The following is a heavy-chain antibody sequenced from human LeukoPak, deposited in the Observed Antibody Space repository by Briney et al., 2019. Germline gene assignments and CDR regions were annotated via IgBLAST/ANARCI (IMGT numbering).Heavy chain of an antibody. CDR2: ISGSGGST. CDR3: AKDLAYDSTGPLDY. D-gene: IGHD3-22*01. Sequence: GGSLRLSCAASGFTFSSYAMSWVRQAPGKGLEWVSAISGSGGSTYYADSVKGRFTISRDSSKNTLYLQVNSLRAEDTAIYYCAKDLAYDSTGPLDYWGQGTLVTVSS. CDR1: GFTFSSYA. V-gene: IGHV3-23*01. J-gene: IGHJ4*02.